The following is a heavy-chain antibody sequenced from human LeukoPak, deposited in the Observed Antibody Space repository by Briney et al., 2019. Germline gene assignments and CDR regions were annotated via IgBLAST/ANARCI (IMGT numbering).Heavy chain of an antibody. CDR1: GGSISNYY. D-gene: IGHD3-9*01. Sequence: SETLSLTCTVSGGSISNYYWNWIRQPPGKGLEWIGYIYYTGNTNYSPSLQSRVTISVDTSKNQFSLKLTSVTAADTAVYYCALGIDWYVLSWGQGALVTVSS. J-gene: IGHJ5*02. CDR2: IYYTGNT. V-gene: IGHV4-59*03. CDR3: ALGIDWYVLS.